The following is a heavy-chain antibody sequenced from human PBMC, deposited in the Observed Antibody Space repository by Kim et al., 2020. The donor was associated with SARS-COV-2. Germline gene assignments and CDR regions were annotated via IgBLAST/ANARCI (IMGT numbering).Heavy chain of an antibody. J-gene: IGHJ4*02. Sequence: GGSLRLSCAASGFTFSSYAMHWVRQAPGKGLEWVAVISYDGSNKYYADSVKGRFTISRDNSKNTLYLQMNSLRAEDTAVYYCASGIAARWFFDYWGQGTLVTVSS. CDR2: ISYDGSNK. V-gene: IGHV3-30-3*01. CDR1: GFTFSSYA. CDR3: ASGIAARWFFDY. D-gene: IGHD6-6*01.